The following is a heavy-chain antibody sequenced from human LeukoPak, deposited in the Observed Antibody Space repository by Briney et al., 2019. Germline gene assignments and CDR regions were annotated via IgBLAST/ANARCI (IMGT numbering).Heavy chain of an antibody. J-gene: IGHJ3*02. CDR3: ASDRQWLASDAFDI. CDR2: INPNSGGT. D-gene: IGHD6-19*01. V-gene: IGHV1-2*02. CDR1: GYTFTGYY. Sequence: ASVKVSCKASGYTFTGYYMHWVRQAPGQGLEWMGWINPNSGGTNYAQKFQGRVTMTRDTSISTAYMELSRLRSDDTAVYYCASDRQWLASDAFDIWGQGTMVTVSS.